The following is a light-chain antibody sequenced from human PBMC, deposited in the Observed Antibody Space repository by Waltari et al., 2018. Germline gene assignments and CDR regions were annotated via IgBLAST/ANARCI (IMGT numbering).Light chain of an antibody. J-gene: IGLJ3*02. CDR2: VNSDGSH. V-gene: IGLV4-69*01. CDR3: QTGGHGTWV. Sequence: QLVLTQSPSASASLGASVKLTCTLSSGHSRNVIPCLQQQPEKGPRYLMKVNSDGSHNKGDEIPDRFSGSSSGAERYLTIASLQSEDEADYYCQTGGHGTWVFGGGTKLTVL. CDR1: SGHSRNV.